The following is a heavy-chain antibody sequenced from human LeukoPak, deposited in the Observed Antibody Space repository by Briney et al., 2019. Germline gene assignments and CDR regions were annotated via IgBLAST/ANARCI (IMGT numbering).Heavy chain of an antibody. V-gene: IGHV3-21*01. CDR3: ARVIGRSWYMDQ. Sequence: GGSLRLSCAASGFTFDTYSMHWVRQAPGKGLEWVSSISSSSSYMYYADSVKGRFTISRDNAKNSLYLLMNSLGAEDTAVYYCARVIGRSWYMDQWGRGTLVTVSS. J-gene: IGHJ4*02. CDR2: ISSSSSYM. CDR1: GFTFDTYS. D-gene: IGHD6-13*01.